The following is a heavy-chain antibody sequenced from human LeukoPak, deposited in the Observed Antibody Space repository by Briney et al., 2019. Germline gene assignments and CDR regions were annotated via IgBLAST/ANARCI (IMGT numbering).Heavy chain of an antibody. CDR2: IFYSGST. J-gene: IGHJ3*02. D-gene: IGHD1-26*01. Sequence: SSETLSLTCTVSGGSISSSCYYWGWIRQPPGKGLEWIGSIFYSGSTYYNPSLKSRVTISVDTSKNQFSLKLSSVTAADTAVYYCARRLGGSYFRGAFDIWGQGTMVTVSS. V-gene: IGHV4-39*01. CDR3: ARRLGGSYFRGAFDI. CDR1: GGSISSSCYY.